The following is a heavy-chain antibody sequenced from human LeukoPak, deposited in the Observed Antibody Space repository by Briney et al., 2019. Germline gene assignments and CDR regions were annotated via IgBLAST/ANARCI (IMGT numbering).Heavy chain of an antibody. Sequence: PGGSLRLSCAASGFTFSSYAMNWVRQAPGKGLEWVSVISGSGGSTYYADSVKGRFTISRDNSKNTLYLQMNSLRAEDTAVYYCAKDSSGWPRGAFDIWGQGTMVTVSS. CDR2: ISGSGGST. CDR1: GFTFSSYA. V-gene: IGHV3-23*01. D-gene: IGHD6-19*01. J-gene: IGHJ3*02. CDR3: AKDSSGWPRGAFDI.